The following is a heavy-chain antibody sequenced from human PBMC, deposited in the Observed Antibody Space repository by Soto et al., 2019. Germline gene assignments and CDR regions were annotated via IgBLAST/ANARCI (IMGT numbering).Heavy chain of an antibody. CDR1: GYTFTNYW. Sequence: GESLKISCKGSGYTFTNYWIGWVRQMPGKGLEWMGIIYPGDSDTKYNPSFQGQVTISADKSITTTYLQWSSLKAADTAIYYCAASIFYYGMDVWGQGTTVTVS. CDR3: AASIFYYGMDV. V-gene: IGHV5-51*01. CDR2: IYPGDSDT. J-gene: IGHJ6*02.